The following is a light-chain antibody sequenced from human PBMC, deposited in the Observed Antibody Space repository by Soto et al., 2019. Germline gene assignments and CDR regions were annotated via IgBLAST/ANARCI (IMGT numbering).Light chain of an antibody. CDR1: QTVNSNY. J-gene: IGKJ1*01. V-gene: IGKV3-20*01. CDR3: QQYGSSPPT. Sequence: EMVLTQSPGTLSLSPGERGTLSCMASQTVNSNYLACYQRKPGQAPRLLIYGASNRTTDSPHRFSGSGSGTVFTLTITRLEPEDFAVYYCQQYGSSPPTFGHGTKVEIK. CDR2: GAS.